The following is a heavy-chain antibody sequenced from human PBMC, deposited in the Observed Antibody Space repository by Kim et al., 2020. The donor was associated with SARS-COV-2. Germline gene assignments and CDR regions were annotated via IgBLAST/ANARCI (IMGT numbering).Heavy chain of an antibody. CDR2: ISGSGGTT. V-gene: IGHV3-23*01. Sequence: RGSLRLSCAASGFTFSTYVMSWVRQAPGKGLEWVSTISGSGGTTYSADSVNGRFTVSRDNSKNTLYLQMNSLRAEDTAVYYCASPTGRFCSGDSCLNSWGQGTLVTVSS. CDR3: ASPTGRFCSGDSCLNS. CDR1: GFTFSTYV. J-gene: IGHJ4*02. D-gene: IGHD2-15*01.